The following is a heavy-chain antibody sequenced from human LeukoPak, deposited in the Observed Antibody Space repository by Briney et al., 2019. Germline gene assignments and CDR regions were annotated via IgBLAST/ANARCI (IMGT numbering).Heavy chain of an antibody. CDR1: GFTFSSYS. V-gene: IGHV3-21*05. CDR3: ARDISDY. Sequence: AGSLSLPCAASGFTFSSYSMSWVRQAPGKGLEWVSYISSRSSHIYYADSVKGRFTISRDNAKNSLYLQMNSLRAEDTAVYYCARDISDYWGQGTLVTVSS. J-gene: IGHJ4*02. D-gene: IGHD3-9*01. CDR2: ISSRSSHI.